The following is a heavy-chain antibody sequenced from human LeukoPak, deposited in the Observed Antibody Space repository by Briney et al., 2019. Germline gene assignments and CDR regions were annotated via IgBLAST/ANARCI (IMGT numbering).Heavy chain of an antibody. J-gene: IGHJ4*02. Sequence: GASVKVSCKASGYTFTNHDINWVRQASGQGLEWMGWMNPKSGNTGYLQKLQGRVTMTRDTSMSTAFMELNSLTSEDTAVYYCTRGVNSQGTAMVLFDSWGQGSLVTVSA. CDR3: TRGVNSQGTAMVLFDS. CDR2: MNPKSGNT. V-gene: IGHV1-8*01. D-gene: IGHD5-18*01. CDR1: GYTFTNHD.